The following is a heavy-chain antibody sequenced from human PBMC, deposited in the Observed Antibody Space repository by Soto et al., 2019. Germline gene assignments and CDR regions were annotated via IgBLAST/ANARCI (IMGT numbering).Heavy chain of an antibody. CDR2: IWCDGSQE. Sequence: PWGSLRISWVPCVLTSTYCALHPDRQAPRKGLEWLAMIWCDGSQEFYGHSVKGRFTISISRDISEIVVYLQMSSLEAEDAALYYGGTETIGSQVLFDIWGQGTMVTVSS. J-gene: IGHJ3*02. CDR3: GTETIGSQVLFDI. CDR1: VLTSTYCA. V-gene: IGHV3-33*01. D-gene: IGHD3-9*01.